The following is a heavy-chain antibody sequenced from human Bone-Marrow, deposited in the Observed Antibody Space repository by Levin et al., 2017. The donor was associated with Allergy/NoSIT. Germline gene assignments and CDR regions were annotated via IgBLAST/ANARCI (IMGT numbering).Heavy chain of an antibody. V-gene: IGHV3-74*01. D-gene: IGHD2-15*01. CDR3: IRDNGRGRLDP. Sequence: PGGSLRLSCAASGFTFSGFWMHWVRQAPGKGLVWVSYIINDGSTTRYADSVKGRFTISRDNARNTLFLQMNSLRVEDTAVYYCIRDNGRGRLDPWGQGTLVTVSS. CDR2: IINDGSTT. CDR1: GFTFSGFW. J-gene: IGHJ5*02.